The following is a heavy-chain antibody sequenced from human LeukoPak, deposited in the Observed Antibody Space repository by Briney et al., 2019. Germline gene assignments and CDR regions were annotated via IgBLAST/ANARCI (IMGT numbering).Heavy chain of an antibody. V-gene: IGHV3-7*03. Sequence: GGSLRLSCAASGFPFSSYSMKWVSQAPGKGLEWVANIKPDGTTKFYVDSVKGRFTISRDNALNSLYLQMNSLRAEDTAIYYCARSIPYGTTWYGRSDYWGQGTLVTVSS. CDR3: ARSIPYGTTWYGRSDY. J-gene: IGHJ4*02. D-gene: IGHD6-13*01. CDR2: IKPDGTTK. CDR1: GFPFSSYS.